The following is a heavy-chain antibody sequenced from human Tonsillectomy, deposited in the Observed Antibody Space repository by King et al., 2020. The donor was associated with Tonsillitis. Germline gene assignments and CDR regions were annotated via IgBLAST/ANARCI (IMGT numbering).Heavy chain of an antibody. CDR3: ARERVTASWFDP. V-gene: IGHV3-49*03. Sequence: VQLVESGGGLVQPGRSLRLSCTASGFTFNTYAMSWFRQAPGKGLEWVSFLRSKAYGGTVEDAAFVRGRFTISRDDSKSIAYLQMNSLKTEDTAVYYCARERVTASWFDPWGQGTLVTVSS. CDR1: GFTFNTYA. D-gene: IGHD5-18*01. CDR2: LRSKAYGGTV. J-gene: IGHJ5*02.